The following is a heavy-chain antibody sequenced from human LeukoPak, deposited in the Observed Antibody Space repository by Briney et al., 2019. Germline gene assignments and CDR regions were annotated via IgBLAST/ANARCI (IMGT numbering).Heavy chain of an antibody. Sequence: ASVKVSCKVSGYTLTELPMHWVRQAPGKGLEWMGGFDPEDGETIYAQKFQGRVTMTEDTSTDTAYMELSSLRSEDTAVYYCATVSRLLRYFDWLLPHYWGQGTLVTVSS. J-gene: IGHJ4*02. CDR1: GYTLTELP. V-gene: IGHV1-24*01. CDR3: ATVSRLLRYFDWLLPHY. CDR2: FDPEDGET. D-gene: IGHD3-9*01.